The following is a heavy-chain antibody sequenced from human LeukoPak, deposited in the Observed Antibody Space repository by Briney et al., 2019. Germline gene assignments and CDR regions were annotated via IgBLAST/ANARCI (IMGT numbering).Heavy chain of an antibody. D-gene: IGHD2-8*02. Sequence: PGGSLRLSCAASGFTFSSYAMSWVRQAPGKGLEWVSAISGSGGSTYYADSVKGRFTISRDNSKNTLYLQMNSLRAEDTAVYYCAKDDGEVVYAIPNWFDPWGQGTLVTVSS. J-gene: IGHJ5*02. V-gene: IGHV3-23*01. CDR3: AKDDGEVVYAIPNWFDP. CDR1: GFTFSSYA. CDR2: ISGSGGST.